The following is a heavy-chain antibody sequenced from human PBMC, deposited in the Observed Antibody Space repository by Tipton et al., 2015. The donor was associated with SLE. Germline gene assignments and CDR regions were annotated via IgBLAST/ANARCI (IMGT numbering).Heavy chain of an antibody. CDR2: IYTSGAT. D-gene: IGHD2-2*01. J-gene: IGHJ4*02. V-gene: IGHV4-61*02. CDR3: AAQSGNVPFDY. CDR1: GASINSGTYY. Sequence: TLSLTCTVSGASINSGTYYWNWIRHPAGKALEWIGRIYTSGATNYNPSLESRVTVSVDTSKNQFSLNLASVTAADTAVYYCAAQSGNVPFDYWGQGTLVIVSS.